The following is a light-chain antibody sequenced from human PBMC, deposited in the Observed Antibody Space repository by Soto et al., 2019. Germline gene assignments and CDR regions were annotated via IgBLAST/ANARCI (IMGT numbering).Light chain of an antibody. Sequence: QSALTQPPSASGSPGQSVTISCTGTSGDIGVFDFVSWYQQHPGKAPKVIIYQVNKRPSGVPDRFSGSKSGNTASLTVSGLRPEDEADYFCSSFAGSNSPYVFGTGTKVTVL. CDR1: SGDIGVFDF. V-gene: IGLV2-8*01. CDR3: SSFAGSNSPYV. CDR2: QVN. J-gene: IGLJ1*01.